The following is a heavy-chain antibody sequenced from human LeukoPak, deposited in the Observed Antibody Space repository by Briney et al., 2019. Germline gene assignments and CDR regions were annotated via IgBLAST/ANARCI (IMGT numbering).Heavy chain of an antibody. CDR3: ARDRLSYYDSSGHYRLVRLDY. D-gene: IGHD3-22*01. Sequence: ASVKVSCKASGYTFTSYGISWVRQAPRQGLEWMGWISAYNGNTNYAQKLQGRVTMTTDTSTSTAYMELRSLRSDDTAVYYCARDRLSYYDSSGHYRLVRLDYWGQGTLVTVSS. J-gene: IGHJ4*02. CDR1: GYTFTSYG. CDR2: ISAYNGNT. V-gene: IGHV1-18*01.